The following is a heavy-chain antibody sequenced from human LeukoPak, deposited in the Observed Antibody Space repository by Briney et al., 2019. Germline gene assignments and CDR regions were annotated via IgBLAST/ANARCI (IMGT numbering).Heavy chain of an antibody. Sequence: GGSLRLSCAASGFTFDDYAMHWVRQAPGKGLEWVSLISWDGGSTYYADSVKGRFTISIDNSKNSLYLQMNILRAEDTALYYCAKEGVLLVVDYYYYYMDVWGKGTTVTVSS. CDR3: AKEGVLLVVDYYYYYMDV. CDR1: GFTFDDYA. D-gene: IGHD2-8*01. V-gene: IGHV3-43D*03. CDR2: ISWDGGST. J-gene: IGHJ6*03.